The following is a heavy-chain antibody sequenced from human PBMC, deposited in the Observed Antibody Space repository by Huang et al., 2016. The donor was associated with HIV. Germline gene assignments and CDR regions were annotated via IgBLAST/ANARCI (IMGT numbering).Heavy chain of an antibody. CDR3: ARSMTTVTTLDY. V-gene: IGHV3-30-3*01. CDR2: ISYDGNNT. Sequence: QVQLVESGGGVVQPGRSLRLSCAASGFSVSSYAIHWVRQAPGTGLGWVAVISYDGNNTYSADSVRGRVTTSRGNSKNTLYLRINSLRADDTAVYYCARSMTTVTTLDYWGQGTLVTVSS. J-gene: IGHJ4*02. CDR1: GFSVSSYA. D-gene: IGHD4-17*01.